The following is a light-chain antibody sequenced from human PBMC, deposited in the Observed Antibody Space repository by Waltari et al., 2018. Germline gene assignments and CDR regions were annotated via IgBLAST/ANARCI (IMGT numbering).Light chain of an antibody. V-gene: IGKV1-5*03. J-gene: IGKJ2*01. CDR3: QQYHSYPYT. CDR1: QTISPY. CDR2: KAS. Sequence: DIQMTQSPSTLSASVGDRVTISCRASQTISPYLVWYQQKPGKAPKLLIYKASSLESGVPSRFSGSGDGTEFTLTISSLQPDDFATYYCQQYHSYPYTFGQGTKLEI.